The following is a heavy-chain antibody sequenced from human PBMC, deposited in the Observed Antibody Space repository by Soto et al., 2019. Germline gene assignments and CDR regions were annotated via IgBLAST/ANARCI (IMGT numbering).Heavy chain of an antibody. CDR1: GFILSSYS. Sequence: GGSLRLSCAASGFILSSYSMNWVRQAPGKGLEWVSSISSGSNSIYYADSVKGRFTISRDNAKNSLYLQMNSLRAEDTAVYYCARGDILTGDYWGQGALVTVSS. CDR3: ARGDILTGDY. J-gene: IGHJ4*02. D-gene: IGHD3-9*01. CDR2: ISSGSNSI. V-gene: IGHV3-21*01.